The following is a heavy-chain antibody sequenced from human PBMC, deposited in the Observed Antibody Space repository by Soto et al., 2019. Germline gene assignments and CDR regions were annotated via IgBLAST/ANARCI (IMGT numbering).Heavy chain of an antibody. Sequence: PGGSLRLSCAASASTFSSYWMHWVRQAPGEGLVWVSRISGDGSSTGYADSVKGRFTISRDNAKNTLYLQMNTLRDEDTAVYYCARGVTAVGAFDIWGQGTMVTVS. J-gene: IGHJ3*02. CDR1: ASTFSSYW. D-gene: IGHD2-21*02. CDR3: ARGVTAVGAFDI. V-gene: IGHV3-74*01. CDR2: ISGDGSST.